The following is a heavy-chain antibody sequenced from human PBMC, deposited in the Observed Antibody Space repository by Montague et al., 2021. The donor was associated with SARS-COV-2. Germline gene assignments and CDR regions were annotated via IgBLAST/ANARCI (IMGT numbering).Heavy chain of an antibody. Sequence: SETLSLTCAVHGGSFSTYSWNWIRQPPGKGLEWIGEIHHGGSTNYNPSLKSRVTISADTSRNQFSLKLTSVAAADTAVYYCARLADGVVPSPILGVGPYYSYNDMDVWGKGTTVTVSS. J-gene: IGHJ6*03. CDR1: GGSFSTYS. CDR2: IHHGGST. CDR3: ARLADGVVPSPILGVGPYYSYNDMDV. D-gene: IGHD3-10*01. V-gene: IGHV4-34*01.